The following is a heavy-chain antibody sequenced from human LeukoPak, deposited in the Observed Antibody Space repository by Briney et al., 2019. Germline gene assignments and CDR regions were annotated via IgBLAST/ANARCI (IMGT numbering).Heavy chain of an antibody. V-gene: IGHV3-30-3*01. CDR2: ISYDGSNK. J-gene: IGHJ4*02. D-gene: IGHD2-21*01. CDR1: GFTFSSYA. Sequence: PGGSLRLSCAASGFTFSSYAMHWVRQAPGKGLEWVAVISYDGSNKYYADSVKGRFTISRDNSKNTLYLQMNSLRAEDTAVYYCARGERYSIDYWGQGTLVTVSS. CDR3: ARGERYSIDY.